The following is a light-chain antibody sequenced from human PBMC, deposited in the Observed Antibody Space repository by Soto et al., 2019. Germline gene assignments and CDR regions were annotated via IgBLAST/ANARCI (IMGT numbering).Light chain of an antibody. Sequence: EIVLTQSPGTLSLSPGERATLSCRASQSVSSSYLAWYQQKPGQAPRLLIYGASSRATGIPDRFSGSGSGTDFTLTISRLEPEDCAVYSCQQYDSSPVTFGQGSKVEIK. CDR2: GAS. V-gene: IGKV3-20*01. CDR3: QQYDSSPVT. CDR1: QSVSSSY. J-gene: IGKJ1*01.